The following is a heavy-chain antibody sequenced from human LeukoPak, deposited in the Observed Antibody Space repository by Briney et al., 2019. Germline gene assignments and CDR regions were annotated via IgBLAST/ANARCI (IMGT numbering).Heavy chain of an antibody. CDR2: ISSSSSTI. Sequence: PGGSLRLSCAASGFTFSTFAMIWVRQPPGKGLEWVSYISSSSSTIYYADSVKGRFTISRDNAKNSLYLQMNSLRAEDTAVYYCARVLHKRNYDSSVYYGYWGQGTLVTVSS. D-gene: IGHD3-22*01. V-gene: IGHV3-48*01. J-gene: IGHJ4*02. CDR3: ARVLHKRNYDSSVYYGY. CDR1: GFTFSTFA.